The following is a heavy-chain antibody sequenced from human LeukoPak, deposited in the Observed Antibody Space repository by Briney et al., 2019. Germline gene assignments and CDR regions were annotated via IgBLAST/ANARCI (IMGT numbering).Heavy chain of an antibody. CDR2: IYYSGST. Sequence: PSETLSLTCTVSGGSISSYYWSWIRQPPGKGLEWIGYIYYSGSTNYNPSLKSRVTISVDTSKNQSSLKLSSVTAADTAVYYCARDGGATRIYFDYWGQGTLVTVSS. J-gene: IGHJ4*02. V-gene: IGHV4-59*01. CDR3: ARDGGATRIYFDY. CDR1: GGSISSYY. D-gene: IGHD3-16*01.